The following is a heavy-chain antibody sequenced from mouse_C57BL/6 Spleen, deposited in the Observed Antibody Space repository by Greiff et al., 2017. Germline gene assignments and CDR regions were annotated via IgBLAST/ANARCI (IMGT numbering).Heavy chain of an antibody. Sequence: QVQLQQPGAELVKPGASVKMSCKASVYTFTSYWITWVKQRPGQGLEWIGDIYPGSGSTNYNEKFKGKATLTVDTSSSTAYMQLSSLTSEDSAVYYCARRDYGSSSHFDYWGQGTTLTVSS. CDR3: ARRDYGSSSHFDY. J-gene: IGHJ2*01. D-gene: IGHD1-1*01. CDR2: IYPGSGST. CDR1: VYTFTSYW. V-gene: IGHV1-55*01.